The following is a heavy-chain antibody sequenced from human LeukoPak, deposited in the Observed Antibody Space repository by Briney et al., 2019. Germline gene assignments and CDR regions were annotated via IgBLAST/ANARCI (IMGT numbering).Heavy chain of an antibody. V-gene: IGHV3-21*01. Sequence: GGSLRLSCAASGFTFSSYSMNWVRQAPGKGLEWVSSISSSSSYIYYADSVKGRFTISRDNAKNSLYLQMNSLRAEDTAVYYCAKAYDFWSGYYPYYMDVWGKGTTVTVSS. CDR2: ISSSSSYI. D-gene: IGHD3-3*01. J-gene: IGHJ6*03. CDR3: AKAYDFWSGYYPYYMDV. CDR1: GFTFSSYS.